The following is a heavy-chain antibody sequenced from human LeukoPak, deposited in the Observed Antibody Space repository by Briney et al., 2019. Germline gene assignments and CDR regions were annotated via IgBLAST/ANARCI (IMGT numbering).Heavy chain of an antibody. V-gene: IGHV3-30*18. J-gene: IGHJ6*02. D-gene: IGHD3-10*01. Sequence: HPGRSLRLSCAASGFTFSSYGMHWVRQAPGKGLEWVAVISYDGSNKYYADSVKGRFTISRDNSKNTLYLQMNSLRAEDTAVYYCAKDGGSGYYYYYGMDVWGQGTTVTVSS. CDR1: GFTFSSYG. CDR2: ISYDGSNK. CDR3: AKDGGSGYYYYYGMDV.